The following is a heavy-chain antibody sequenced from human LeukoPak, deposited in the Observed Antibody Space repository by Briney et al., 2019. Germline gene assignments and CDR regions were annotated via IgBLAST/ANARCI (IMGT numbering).Heavy chain of an antibody. CDR2: IIPIFGTA. CDR3: ARCGGGTTCPSYYYFYMDV. J-gene: IGHJ6*03. D-gene: IGHD2-15*01. V-gene: IGHV1-69*13. CDR1: GYAFTDYY. Sequence: ASVKVSCKASGYAFTDYYIHWVRQAPGQGLEWMGGIIPIFGTANYAQKFQGRVTITADESTSTAYMELSSLRSEDTAVYYCARCGGGTTCPSYYYFYMDVWGKGTTVTISS.